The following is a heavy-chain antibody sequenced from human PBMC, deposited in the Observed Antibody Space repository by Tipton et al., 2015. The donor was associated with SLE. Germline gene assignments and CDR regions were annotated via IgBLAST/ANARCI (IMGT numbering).Heavy chain of an antibody. Sequence: TLSLTCTVSGGSISSGSYYWSWIRQPAGKGLEWIGHMFTSGGTSYNPSLKSRVTMSVDTSKNQFSLKLSSVTAADTAVYYCARSAIFGVIMGGYFDYWGQGTLVTVSS. CDR3: ARSAIFGVIMGGYFDY. CDR2: MFTSGGT. D-gene: IGHD3-3*01. CDR1: GGSISSGSYY. V-gene: IGHV4-61*09. J-gene: IGHJ4*02.